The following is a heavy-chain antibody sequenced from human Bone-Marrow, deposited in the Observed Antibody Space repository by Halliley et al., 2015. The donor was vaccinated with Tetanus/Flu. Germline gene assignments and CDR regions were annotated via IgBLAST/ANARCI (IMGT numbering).Heavy chain of an antibody. D-gene: IGHD2-2*01. Sequence: QVQLVQSGAEVKKPGASVKVSCQTSGYTFSNYYIHWVRQAPGQGLEWVGTIDPSVGSTSRAQKFQGRVSVTRDTSTSTVYMELSSLRSEDTALYYCATGQEDSEPFCSCAGCYPYNYFDPWGQGTLVSVSS. CDR2: IDPSVGST. J-gene: IGHJ5*02. CDR1: GYTFSNYY. CDR3: ATGQEDSEPFCSCAGCYPYNYFDP. V-gene: IGHV1-46*01.